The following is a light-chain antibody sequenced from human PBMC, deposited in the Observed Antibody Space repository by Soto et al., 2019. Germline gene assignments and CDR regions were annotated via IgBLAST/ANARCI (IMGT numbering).Light chain of an antibody. V-gene: IGKV3-15*01. CDR2: GAS. J-gene: IGKJ1*01. CDR3: QHYHDWPT. CDR1: QNISSN. Sequence: EIVMTQSPATLSVSPGERVTLSCRASQNISSNLAWYQQKPGQAPRLLIFGASTRYADIPDRFTGSGFGTEFTLTIRGLQSGDCAVYFCQHYHDWPTFGQGTRVEVK.